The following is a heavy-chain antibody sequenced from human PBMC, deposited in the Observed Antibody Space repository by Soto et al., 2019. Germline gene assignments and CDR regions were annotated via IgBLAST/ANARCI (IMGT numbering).Heavy chain of an antibody. D-gene: IGHD1-26*01. CDR2: IIPIFGTA. Sequence: SVKVSCKASGGTFSSYAISWVRQAPGQGLEWMGGIIPIFGTANYAQKFQGRVTITADESTSTAYMELSSLRSEDTAVYYCAREHSLSGTHPGDWGQGTLVTVSS. V-gene: IGHV1-69*13. CDR3: AREHSLSGTHPGD. CDR1: GGTFSSYA. J-gene: IGHJ4*02.